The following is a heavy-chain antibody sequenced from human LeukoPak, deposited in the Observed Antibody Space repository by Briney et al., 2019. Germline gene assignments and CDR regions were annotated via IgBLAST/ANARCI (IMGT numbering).Heavy chain of an antibody. CDR3: ARERAAAGTRLDY. V-gene: IGHV4-34*01. CDR1: GGSFSGYY. J-gene: IGHJ4*02. Sequence: SETLSLTCAVYGGSFSGYYWSWIRQPPGKGLEWIGEINHSGSTNYNPSLKSRVTISVDKSKNQFSLKLSSVTAADTAVYYCARERAAAGTRLDYWGQGTLVTVSS. CDR2: INHSGST. D-gene: IGHD6-13*01.